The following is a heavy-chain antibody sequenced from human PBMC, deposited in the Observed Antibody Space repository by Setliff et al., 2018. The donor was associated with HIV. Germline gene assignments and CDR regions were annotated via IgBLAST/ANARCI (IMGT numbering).Heavy chain of an antibody. J-gene: IGHJ6*03. CDR3: ARTPQEVVVVAATRPYYYYYMDV. Sequence: SVKVSCKASGFTFTNSAMQWVRQARGQRLEWIGWIVVGSYNTNYAQKFQERVTITRDLSTSTAYMELSSVTAADTAVYYCARTPQEVVVVAATRPYYYYYMDVWGKGTTVTVSS. CDR1: GFTFTNSA. V-gene: IGHV1-58*02. D-gene: IGHD2-15*01. CDR2: IVVGSYNT.